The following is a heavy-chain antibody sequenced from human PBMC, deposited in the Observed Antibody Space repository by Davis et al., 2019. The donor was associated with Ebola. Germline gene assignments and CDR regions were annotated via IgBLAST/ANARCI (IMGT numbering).Heavy chain of an antibody. D-gene: IGHD1-26*01. CDR3: SRGGGSYHTDDY. Sequence: GESLKISCAASGFTVSSNYMSWVRQAPGKGLEWVSVIYSGGSTYYADSVKGRFTISRDDSKNTAYLQMNSLKTEDTAVYYCSRGGGSYHTDDYWGQGTLVTVSS. CDR1: GFTVSSNY. CDR2: IYSGGST. J-gene: IGHJ4*02. V-gene: IGHV3-53*01.